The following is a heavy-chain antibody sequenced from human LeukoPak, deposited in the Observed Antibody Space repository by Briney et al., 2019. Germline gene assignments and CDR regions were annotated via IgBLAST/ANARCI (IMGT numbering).Heavy chain of an antibody. V-gene: IGHV1-18*01. CDR3: ARASYYYYYMGV. CDR1: GYTFTSYG. J-gene: IGHJ6*03. Sequence: ASVKVSCKASGYTFTSYGISWVRQAPGQGLEWMGWISAYNGNTNYAQKLQGRVTMTTDTSTSTAYMELRSLRSDATAVYYCARASYYYYYMGVWGKGTTVTVSS. CDR2: ISAYNGNT.